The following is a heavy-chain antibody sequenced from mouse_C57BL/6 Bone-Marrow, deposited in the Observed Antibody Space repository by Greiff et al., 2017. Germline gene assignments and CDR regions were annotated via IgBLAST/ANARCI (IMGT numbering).Heavy chain of an antibody. CDR2: FYPGDGDT. CDR3: ARGDYSYAMDY. Sequence: VQLQQSGPELVKPGASVKISCKASGYAFSRSWMNWVKQRPGKGLEWIGRFYPGDGDTNYNGTFKGKATLTADKSSSTAYMQLSSLTSEDSAVYFCARGDYSYAMDYWGQGTSVTVAS. D-gene: IGHD2-12*01. V-gene: IGHV1-82*01. J-gene: IGHJ4*01. CDR1: GYAFSRSW.